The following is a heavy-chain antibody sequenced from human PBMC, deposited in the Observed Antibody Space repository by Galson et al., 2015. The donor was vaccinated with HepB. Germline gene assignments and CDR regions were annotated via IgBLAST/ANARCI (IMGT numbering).Heavy chain of an antibody. Sequence: SLRLSCAASGFTLSSYALHWVRQAPGKGLQYVSYISGSGNSIYYAGSVKGRFTISRDNAKNSLYLQMNSLRADDAAVYYCARDLDISVSDAFHIWGQGTMVTVSS. CDR1: GFTLSSYA. D-gene: IGHD2-2*03. V-gene: IGHV3-48*01. CDR3: ARDLDISVSDAFHI. J-gene: IGHJ3*02. CDR2: ISGSGNSI.